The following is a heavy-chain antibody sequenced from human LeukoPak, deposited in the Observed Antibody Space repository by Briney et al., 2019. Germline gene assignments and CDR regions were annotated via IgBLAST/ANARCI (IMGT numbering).Heavy chain of an antibody. CDR2: IIPILGIA. Sequence: SVKVSCKASGGTFSTYAISWVRQAPGQGLEWMGRIIPILGIANYAQKFQGRVTITADKSTSTAYMELSSLRSEDTAVYYCARSSMATITPPDYWGQGTLVTVSS. J-gene: IGHJ4*02. D-gene: IGHD5-24*01. V-gene: IGHV1-69*04. CDR1: GGTFSTYA. CDR3: ARSSMATITPPDY.